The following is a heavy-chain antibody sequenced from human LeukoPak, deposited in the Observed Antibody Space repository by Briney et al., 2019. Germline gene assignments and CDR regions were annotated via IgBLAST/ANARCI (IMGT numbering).Heavy chain of an antibody. CDR3: ARAPGVRYYYYMDV. D-gene: IGHD2-8*01. CDR1: GFTFDDYG. V-gene: IGHV3-20*04. CDR2: INWNGGST. J-gene: IGHJ6*03. Sequence: GGSLRLSCAASGFTFDDYGMNWVRQAPGKGLEWVSGINWNGGSTGYADSVKGRFTISRDNVKNSLYLQMNSLRAEDTALYYCARAPGVRYYYYMDVWGKGTTVTVSS.